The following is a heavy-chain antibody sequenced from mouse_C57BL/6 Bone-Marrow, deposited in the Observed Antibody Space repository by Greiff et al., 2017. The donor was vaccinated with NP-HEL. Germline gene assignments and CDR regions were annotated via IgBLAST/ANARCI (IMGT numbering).Heavy chain of an antibody. CDR2: INYDGSST. J-gene: IGHJ4*01. CDR1: GFTFSDYY. CDR3: AREEGLRRGGAMDY. D-gene: IGHD2-4*01. V-gene: IGHV5-16*01. Sequence: EVKVVESEGGLVQPGSSMKLSCTASGFTFSDYYMAWVRQVPEKGLEWVANINYDGSSTYYLDSLKSRFIISRDNAKNILYLQMSSLKSEDTATYYCAREEGLRRGGAMDYWGQGTSVTVSS.